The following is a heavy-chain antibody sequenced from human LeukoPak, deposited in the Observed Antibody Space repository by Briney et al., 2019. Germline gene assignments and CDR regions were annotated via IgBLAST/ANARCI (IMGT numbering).Heavy chain of an antibody. CDR2: ISTSGST. CDR3: ARVGKPYYYYMDV. Sequence: SETLSLTCTVSGGSISSGSYYWSWLRQPAGKGLEWIGRISTSGSTNYNSSLKSRVTMSVDTSKKQFSLNLSSVTAADTAVYYCARVGKPYYYYMDVWGKGTTVTISS. CDR1: GGSISSGSYY. J-gene: IGHJ6*03. V-gene: IGHV4-61*02. D-gene: IGHD3-10*01.